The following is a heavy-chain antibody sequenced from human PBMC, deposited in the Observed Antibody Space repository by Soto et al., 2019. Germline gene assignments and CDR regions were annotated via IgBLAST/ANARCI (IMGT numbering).Heavy chain of an antibody. CDR1: GYTFTSYA. D-gene: IGHD3-9*01. J-gene: IGHJ6*02. CDR2: INPNFGGT. CDR3: ARDYDILTGYKNPLSKDGMDV. Sequence: GASVKVSCKASGYTFTSYAMHWVRQAPGQGLEWMGWINPNFGGTNYAQKFQGWVTITTDASMSTAYMELSRLRSDDTAVYYCARDYDILTGYKNPLSKDGMDVSGQGTTVTVSS. V-gene: IGHV1-2*04.